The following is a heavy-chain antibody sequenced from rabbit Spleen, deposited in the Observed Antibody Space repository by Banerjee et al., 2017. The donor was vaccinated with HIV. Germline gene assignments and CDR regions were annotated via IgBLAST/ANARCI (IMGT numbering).Heavy chain of an antibody. D-gene: IGHD1-1*01. Sequence: QEQLMESGGGLVQPGGSLKLSCKASGFDFSSYGMSWVRQAPGKGLEWIGYIDPLFGTTYYANWVNGRFTISSHNAQNPLYLQLNSLTAADTATYFCVRGASSSGYYSLWGPGTLVTVS. J-gene: IGHJ6*01. CDR1: GFDFSSYG. CDR3: VRGASSSGYYSL. CDR2: IDPLFGTT. V-gene: IGHV1S47*01.